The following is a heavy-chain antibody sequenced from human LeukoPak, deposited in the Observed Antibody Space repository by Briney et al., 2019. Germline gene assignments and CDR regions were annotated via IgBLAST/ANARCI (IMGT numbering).Heavy chain of an antibody. Sequence: GALRLSCVGSGFTFRSHAMRWVRQAPAKGLEFVSGIYENGGTTYYADSVKGRFSISRDNSKNTLYLQMDSLRGEDTAVYYCAKDFRIGYSAHFDYWGQGALVTVSS. CDR3: AKDFRIGYSAHFDY. J-gene: IGHJ4*02. D-gene: IGHD2-21*01. V-gene: IGHV3-23*01. CDR1: GFTFRSHA. CDR2: IYENGGTT.